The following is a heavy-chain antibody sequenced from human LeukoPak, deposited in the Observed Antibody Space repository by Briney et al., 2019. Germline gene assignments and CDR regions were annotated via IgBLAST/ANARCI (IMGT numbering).Heavy chain of an antibody. D-gene: IGHD3-10*01. CDR3: ARGAYGSGTDPYFDC. CDR1: GFTFSSYW. CDR2: ISSSGSTM. Sequence: GGSLRLSCAASGFTFSSYWMSWIRQAPGKGLEWVSYISSSGSTMYYADSVKGRFTISRDDAKNSLYLQMNSLRAEDTAVYYCARGAYGSGTDPYFDCWGQGTLVTVSS. V-gene: IGHV3-11*01. J-gene: IGHJ4*02.